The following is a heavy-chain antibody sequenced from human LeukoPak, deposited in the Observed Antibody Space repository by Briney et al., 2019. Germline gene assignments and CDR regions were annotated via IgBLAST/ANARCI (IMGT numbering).Heavy chain of an antibody. J-gene: IGHJ5*02. CDR3: ARGLENVLLWFGELTNWFDP. Sequence: SETLSLTCAVYGGSFSGYYWSWIRQPPGKGLEWIGEINHSGSTNYNPSLKSRVTISVDTSKNQFSLKLSSVTAADTAVYYCARGLENVLLWFGELTNWFDPWGQGTLVTVSS. CDR1: GGSFSGYY. CDR2: INHSGST. V-gene: IGHV4-34*01. D-gene: IGHD3-10*01.